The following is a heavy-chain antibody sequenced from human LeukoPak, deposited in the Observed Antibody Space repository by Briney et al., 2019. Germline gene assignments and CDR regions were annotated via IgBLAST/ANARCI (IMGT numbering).Heavy chain of an antibody. V-gene: IGHV3-48*04. Sequence: GGSLRLSCAASGFSFSIYPMNWVRQAPGKGLEWVSYIDRSSDTIYHADSVKGRFTISRDNAKNSLYLQMNSLRAEDTAVYFCARDGAYWYGSERIYYFDYWGQGTLVTVSS. CDR3: ARDGAYWYGSERIYYFDY. D-gene: IGHD3-10*01. J-gene: IGHJ4*02. CDR1: GFSFSIYP. CDR2: IDRSSDTI.